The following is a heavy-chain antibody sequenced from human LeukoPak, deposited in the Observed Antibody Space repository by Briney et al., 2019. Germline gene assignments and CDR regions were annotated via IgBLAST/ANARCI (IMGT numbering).Heavy chain of an antibody. J-gene: IGHJ3*02. Sequence: GASVKVSCKASGGTFSSYAISWVRQAPGQGLEWMGGIVPIFGTANYAQKFQGRVTITADESTSTAYMELSSLRSEDTAVYYCARGLQYYYGSGSYYGAFDIWGQGTMVTVSS. CDR3: ARGLQYYYGSGSYYGAFDI. D-gene: IGHD3-10*01. CDR1: GGTFSSYA. CDR2: IVPIFGTA. V-gene: IGHV1-69*13.